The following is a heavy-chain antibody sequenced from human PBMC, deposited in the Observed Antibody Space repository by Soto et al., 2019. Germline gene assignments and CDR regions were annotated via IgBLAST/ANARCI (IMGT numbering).Heavy chain of an antibody. D-gene: IGHD6-19*01. CDR1: GFTISSYT. CDR3: ARGAGIAVAGTSFDY. J-gene: IGHJ4*02. V-gene: IGHV3-30-3*01. Sequence: QVQLVESGGGVVQPGRSLRLSCAASGFTISSYTMHWVRQAPGKGLEWVAAISYDGSNKYYADSVKGRFTISRDNSKNTLYLQMNSLRAEDTAVYYCARGAGIAVAGTSFDYWGQGTLVTVSS. CDR2: ISYDGSNK.